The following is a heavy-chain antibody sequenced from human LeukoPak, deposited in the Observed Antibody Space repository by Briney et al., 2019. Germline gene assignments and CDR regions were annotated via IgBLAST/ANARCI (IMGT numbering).Heavy chain of an antibody. V-gene: IGHV3-7*01. J-gene: IGHJ4*02. CDR2: ILPGGSES. CDR1: GYSLSTNM. CDR3: MSAHGY. Sequence: PGGSLRLSCVVSGYSLSTNMMTWVRQAPGKGLEWVATILPGGSESYRVDSVKGRFTVSRDNAKNSLYLQMISLRVEDTAVYYCMSAHGYWGQGTLVTVSS.